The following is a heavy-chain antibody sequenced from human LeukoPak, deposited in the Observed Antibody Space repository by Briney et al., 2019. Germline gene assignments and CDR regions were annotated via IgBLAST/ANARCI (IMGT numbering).Heavy chain of an antibody. D-gene: IGHD3-3*01. CDR1: GYTFTTYD. Sequence: ASVKVSCKASGYTFTTYDINWVRQATGQGLEWMGWMNPNSGNTGYAQKFQGRVTMTRDMSTSTAYMELSSLRSEDMAVYYCARARYETRIWPKSRYDYYHYMDVWGKGTTVTVSS. CDR3: ARARYETRIWPKSRYDYYHYMDV. J-gene: IGHJ6*03. V-gene: IGHV1-8*02. CDR2: MNPNSGNT.